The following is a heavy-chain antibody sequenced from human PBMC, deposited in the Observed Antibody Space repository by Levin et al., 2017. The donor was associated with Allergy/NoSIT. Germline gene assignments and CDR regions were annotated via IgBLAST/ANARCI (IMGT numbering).Heavy chain of an antibody. CDR2: ISTHNGNT. V-gene: IGHV1-18*01. CDR1: GYTFKNYG. Sequence: AASVKVSCKASGYTFKNYGISWVRQAPGQGLEWMGWISTHNGNTNYAQSFQGRVTMTTDTSTSTAAMELRSLISDDTAVYYCARFVVTPVSYFYMDVWGKGTTVTVSS. D-gene: IGHD2-2*01. CDR3: ARFVVTPVSYFYMDV. J-gene: IGHJ6*03.